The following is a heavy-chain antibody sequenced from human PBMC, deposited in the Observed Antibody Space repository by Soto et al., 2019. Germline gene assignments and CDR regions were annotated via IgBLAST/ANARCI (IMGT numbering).Heavy chain of an antibody. CDR1: GFTFSSYG. CDR2: IWYDGSNK. J-gene: IGHJ4*02. V-gene: IGHV3-33*01. Sequence: GGSLRLSCAASGFTFSSYGIHWVRQAPGKGLEWVGIIWYDGSNKYYADSVKGRFTISRDSSKNTVYLQMNSLRDEDTAVYYCAREEDGYNYGIYDYWGQGTLVTVSS. D-gene: IGHD5-12*01. CDR3: AREEDGYNYGIYDY.